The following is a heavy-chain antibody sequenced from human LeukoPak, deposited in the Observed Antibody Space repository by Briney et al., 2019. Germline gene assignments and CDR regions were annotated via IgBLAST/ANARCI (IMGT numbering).Heavy chain of an antibody. Sequence: GGSLRLSCAASGFNVSSNYMSSVRQAPGKGLEWVSAISGSGGSTYYADSVKGRFTISRDNSKNTLYLQMNSLRAEDTAVYYCAKLGYCGGDCHLGAFDIWGQGTVVTVSS. V-gene: IGHV3-23*01. J-gene: IGHJ3*02. CDR2: ISGSGGST. D-gene: IGHD2-21*02. CDR1: GFNVSSNY. CDR3: AKLGYCGGDCHLGAFDI.